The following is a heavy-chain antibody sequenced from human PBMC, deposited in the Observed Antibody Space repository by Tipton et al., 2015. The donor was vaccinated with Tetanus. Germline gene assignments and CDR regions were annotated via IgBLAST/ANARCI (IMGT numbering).Heavy chain of an antibody. D-gene: IGHD5-12*01. CDR2: IPFDGRNE. Sequence: SGFRFSYSGMHWVRQAPGKGLEWVAVIPFDGRNERYADSVKGRFIISRDKSENTLYLQMNSLRAEDTATYYCAKDSRHTGYDADLWGQGTLVAVSS. J-gene: IGHJ5*02. CDR1: GFRFSYSG. V-gene: IGHV3-33*03. CDR3: AKDSRHTGYDADL.